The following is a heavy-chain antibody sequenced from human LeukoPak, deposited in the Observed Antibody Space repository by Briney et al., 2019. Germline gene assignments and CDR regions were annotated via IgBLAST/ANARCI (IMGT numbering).Heavy chain of an antibody. CDR2: VSDSGGTT. CDR1: GVTFNNYV. Sequence: GGSLRLSCAASGVTFNNYVMNWVRQAPGKGLEWVSAVSDSGGTTFYAASVRGRFTISRDKSKNTLYLQMNSLRGEDTAVYYCAAQGVFSHGGYWGQGTLVTVSS. J-gene: IGHJ4*02. CDR3: AAQGVFSHGGY. V-gene: IGHV3-23*01. D-gene: IGHD3-16*01.